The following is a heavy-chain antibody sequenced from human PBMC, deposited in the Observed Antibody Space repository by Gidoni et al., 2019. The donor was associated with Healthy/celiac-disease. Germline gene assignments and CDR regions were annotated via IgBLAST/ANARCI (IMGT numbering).Heavy chain of an antibody. CDR1: GGSISSSNW. CDR3: ARGYCSGGSCYWGRSGERDYAFDI. Sequence: QVQLQESGPGLVKPSGTLSLTCAVSGGSISSSNWWSWVRQPPGKGLEWIGEIYHSGSTNYNPSLKSRVTISVDKSKNQFSLKLSSVTAADTAVYYCARGYCSGGSCYWGRSGERDYAFDIWGQGTMVTVSS. D-gene: IGHD2-15*01. V-gene: IGHV4-4*02. J-gene: IGHJ3*02. CDR2: IYHSGST.